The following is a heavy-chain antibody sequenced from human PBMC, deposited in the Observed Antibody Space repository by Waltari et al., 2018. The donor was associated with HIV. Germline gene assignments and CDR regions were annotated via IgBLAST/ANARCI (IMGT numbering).Heavy chain of an antibody. J-gene: IGHJ4*02. D-gene: IGHD1-1*01. CDR3: ARQLLF. CDR2: ISNTGSTI. V-gene: IGHV3-48*02. CDR1: GCPFSSYS. Sequence: EVQLVESGGGLVQPGGSLRLSCAAAGCPFSSYSMNWVRQAPGKGLEWVSYISNTGSTIYYADSVKGRFTISRDNAKNSLYLQMNSLRDEDTAVYYCARQLLFWGQGTLVTVSS.